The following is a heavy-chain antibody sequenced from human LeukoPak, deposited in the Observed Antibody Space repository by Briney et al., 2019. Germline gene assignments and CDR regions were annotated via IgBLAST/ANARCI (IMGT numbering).Heavy chain of an antibody. CDR1: GYTFTGYY. J-gene: IGHJ4*02. V-gene: IGHV1-2*06. Sequence: ASVKVSCKASGYTFTGYYMHWVRQAPGQGLEWMGRINPNSGGTSYAQKFQGRVTMTRDTSISTAYMELSRLRSDDTAVYYCARLVNGFYFDYWGQGTLVTVSS. CDR2: INPNSGGT. CDR3: ARLVNGFYFDY. D-gene: IGHD3-9*01.